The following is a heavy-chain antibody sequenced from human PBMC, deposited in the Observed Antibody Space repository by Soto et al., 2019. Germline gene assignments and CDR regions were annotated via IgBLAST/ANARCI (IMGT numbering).Heavy chain of an antibody. Sequence: PSETLSLTCTVSGGSISSSSYYWGWIRQPPGKGLEWIGSIYYSGSTYYNPSLKSRVTISVDTSKNQFSLKLSSVTAADTAVYYCARQVGETGTTIYYYYGMDVWGQGTTVTVSS. CDR1: GGSISSSSYY. V-gene: IGHV4-39*01. D-gene: IGHD1-7*01. CDR3: ARQVGETGTTIYYYYGMDV. J-gene: IGHJ6*02. CDR2: IYYSGST.